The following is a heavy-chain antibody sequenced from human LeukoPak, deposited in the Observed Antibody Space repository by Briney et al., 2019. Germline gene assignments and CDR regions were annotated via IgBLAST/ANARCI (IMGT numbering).Heavy chain of an antibody. CDR2: TYHGGST. CDR3: ARFPRAGPPRYIDY. CDR1: GGSISSSNW. D-gene: IGHD4/OR15-4a*01. V-gene: IGHV4-4*02. J-gene: IGHJ4*02. Sequence: SETLSLTCAVSGGSISSSNWWSWVRQPPGKGLEGIGETYHGGSTNYTPSLKSRVTISVDKSKNMLSLKLSTVTDADTAVYYCARFPRAGPPRYIDYWGQGTLVTVSS.